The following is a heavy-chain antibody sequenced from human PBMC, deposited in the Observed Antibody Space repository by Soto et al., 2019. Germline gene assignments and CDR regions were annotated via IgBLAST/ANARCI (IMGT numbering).Heavy chain of an antibody. J-gene: IGHJ4*02. Sequence: QVQLVESGEGVVQPGRSLRVCCAASGFTFSIYAMHWVRQAPGTGLEWVAVISYDGTKTYYADSVKGRFTISRDNSKNTVYLQMNSLRDEDTAVYSCAKDRGPLRQWLIDPFDYWGQGTLVTVSP. CDR3: AKDRGPLRQWLIDPFDY. CDR1: GFTFSIYA. D-gene: IGHD6-19*01. CDR2: ISYDGTKT. V-gene: IGHV3-30*18.